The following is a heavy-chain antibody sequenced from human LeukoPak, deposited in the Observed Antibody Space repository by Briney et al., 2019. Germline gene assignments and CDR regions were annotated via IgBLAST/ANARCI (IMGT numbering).Heavy chain of an antibody. J-gene: IGHJ5*02. V-gene: IGHV3-11*01. CDR1: GFTFSDYY. Sequence: GGSLRLSCAASGFTFSDYYMSWIRQAPGKGLEWVSCISSSGSTIYYADSVKGRFTISRDNAKNSLYLQMNSLRAEDTAVYYCARVTGYGSGTRFDPWGQGTLVTVSS. CDR2: ISSSGSTI. CDR3: ARVTGYGSGTRFDP. D-gene: IGHD3-10*01.